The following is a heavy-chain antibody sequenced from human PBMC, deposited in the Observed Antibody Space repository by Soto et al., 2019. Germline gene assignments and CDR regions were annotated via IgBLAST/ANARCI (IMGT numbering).Heavy chain of an antibody. V-gene: IGHV3-15*07. CDR1: GFTFSNAW. J-gene: IGHJ6*02. CDR3: TTGYSGYDFGYYYYGMDV. D-gene: IGHD5-12*01. CDR2: IKSKTDGGTT. Sequence: PGGSLRLSCAASGFTFSNAWMNWVRQAPGKGLEWVGRIKSKTDGGTTDYAAPVKGRFTISRDDSKNTLYLQMNSLKTEDTAVYYCTTGYSGYDFGYYYYGMDVWGQGTTVTVSS.